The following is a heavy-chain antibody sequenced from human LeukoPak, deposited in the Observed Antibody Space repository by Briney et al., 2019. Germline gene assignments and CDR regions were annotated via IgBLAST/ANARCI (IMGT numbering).Heavy chain of an antibody. J-gene: IGHJ6*03. CDR3: ARPAQYYYYMDV. CDR2: INHSGST. CDR1: GGSFSGYY. V-gene: IGHV4-34*01. Sequence: SETLSLTCAVYGGSFSGYYWSWIRQPPGKGLEWIGEINHSGSTNYNPSLKSRVTISVDTSKNQFSLELSSVTAADTAVYYCARPAQYYYYMDVWGKGTTVTISS.